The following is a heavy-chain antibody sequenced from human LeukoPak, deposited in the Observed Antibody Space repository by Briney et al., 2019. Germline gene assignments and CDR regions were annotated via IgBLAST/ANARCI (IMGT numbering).Heavy chain of an antibody. Sequence: YDGSNKYYADSVKGRFTISSDNSKNPLYLQMTSLRAEDTAVYYCARDPGSFVVVPAALGDYWGQGTLVTVSS. CDR3: ARDPGSFVVVPAALGDY. J-gene: IGHJ4*02. V-gene: IGHV3-33*01. D-gene: IGHD2-2*01. CDR2: YDGSNK.